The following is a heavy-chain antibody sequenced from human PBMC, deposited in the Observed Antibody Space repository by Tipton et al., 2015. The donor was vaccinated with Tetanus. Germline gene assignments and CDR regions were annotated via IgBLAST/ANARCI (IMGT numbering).Heavy chain of an antibody. D-gene: IGHD3-3*02. J-gene: IGHJ3*02. CDR2: IYSGDSRT. CDR1: GFTFNTYA. Sequence: GSLRLSCAASGFTFNTYAMSWVRQAPGKGLEWVSVIYSGDSRTYYADSVKGRFTISRDNSKNMLYLQMNSLRAEDTAVYYCAKDHFRDAFDIWGQGTMVTVSS. CDR3: AKDHFRDAFDI. V-gene: IGHV3-23*03.